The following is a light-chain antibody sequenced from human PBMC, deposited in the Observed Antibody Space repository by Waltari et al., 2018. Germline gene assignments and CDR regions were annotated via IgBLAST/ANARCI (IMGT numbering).Light chain of an antibody. CDR2: DVS. V-gene: IGLV2-11*01. J-gene: IGLJ3*02. Sequence: QSALTQPRSVSGSPGQSVTISCTGTSSDVGGYNYVSWYQQHPGKAPKLMIYDVSNRPSAVPDPFSRFKSANTASLTVSGLQAEDGADYYCCSYAGSYAWVFGGVTKLTVL. CDR3: CSYAGSYAWV. CDR1: SSDVGGYNY.